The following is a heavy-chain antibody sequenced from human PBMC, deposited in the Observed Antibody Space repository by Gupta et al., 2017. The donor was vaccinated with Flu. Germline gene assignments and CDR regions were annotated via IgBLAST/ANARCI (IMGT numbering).Heavy chain of an antibody. CDR3: ARLPDERY. V-gene: IGHV4-39*01. J-gene: IGHJ4*02. CDR1: GDSISSSSHY. Sequence: QLQLQESGPGLVKPSATLSLTCTVSGDSISSSSHYWGWIRQPPEKGLEYIASISYSGSTYYNPSLKSRVTIYVDTSKNQFSLKLSSVTAADTAVYYCARLPDERYWGQGTLVTVSS. D-gene: IGHD1-1*01. CDR2: ISYSGST.